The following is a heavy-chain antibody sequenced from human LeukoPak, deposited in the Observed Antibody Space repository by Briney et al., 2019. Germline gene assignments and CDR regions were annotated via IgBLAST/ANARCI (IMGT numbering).Heavy chain of an antibody. Sequence: SETLSLTCSVSGGSITSSTYHWGWIRQSPGKGLEWIGYIYYSGSTYYNPSLKSRVTISVDTSKNQFSLKLSSVAAADTAVYYCAATRVATTQIDYWGQGTLVTVSS. CDR2: IYYSGST. CDR3: AATRVATTQIDY. CDR1: GGSITSSTYH. J-gene: IGHJ4*02. D-gene: IGHD5-12*01. V-gene: IGHV4-31*03.